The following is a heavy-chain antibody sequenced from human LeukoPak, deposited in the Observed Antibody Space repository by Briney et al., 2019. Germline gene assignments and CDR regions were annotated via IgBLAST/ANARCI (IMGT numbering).Heavy chain of an antibody. J-gene: IGHJ5*02. CDR3: ARGQTSNWFDP. CDR1: GGTFSSYV. V-gene: IGHV1-69*06. CDR2: IIPIFDTA. Sequence: GASVKVSCKASGGTFSSYVISWVRQAPGQGLEWMGGIIPIFDTANYAQKFQGRVTITADKSTSTAYMELSSLISEDTAVYYCARGQTSNWFDPWGQGTLVTVSS.